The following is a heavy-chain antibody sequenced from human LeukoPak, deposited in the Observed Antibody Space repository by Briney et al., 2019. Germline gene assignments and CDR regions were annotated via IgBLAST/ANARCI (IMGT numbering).Heavy chain of an antibody. CDR2: ISSSGTSI. V-gene: IGHV3-11*01. CDR1: GFTFSGYF. CDR3: ARGYSSDSIGAFDL. J-gene: IGHJ3*01. D-gene: IGHD2-15*01. Sequence: GGSLRLSCAASGFTFSGYFMGWIRQAPGKGLEWVSYISSSGTSIYYADSVKGRSTISRDNAKNSLYLQMNSLRAEDTAVYYCARGYSSDSIGAFDLWGQGTMVTVSS.